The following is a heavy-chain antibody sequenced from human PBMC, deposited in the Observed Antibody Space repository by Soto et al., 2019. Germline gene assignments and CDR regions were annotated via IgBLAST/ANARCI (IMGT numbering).Heavy chain of an antibody. CDR2: INHSGKT. J-gene: IGHJ3*02. CDR1: GGSFNDYY. D-gene: IGHD3-22*01. V-gene: IGHV4-34*01. CDR3: GRQDNRDYSSSYAFDI. Sequence: QLQLHQWGAGLLKPSETMSLTCDVYGGSFNDYYWTWIRQPPGKGLEWIGEINHSGKTNYNPSLKSRVTISVDPPKNQFFLKLNSVTGADTAVYFCGRQDNRDYSSSYAFDIWGLGTLVAVSS.